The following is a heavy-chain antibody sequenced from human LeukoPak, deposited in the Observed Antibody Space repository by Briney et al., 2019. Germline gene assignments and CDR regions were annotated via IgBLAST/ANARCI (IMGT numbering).Heavy chain of an antibody. CDR2: IYPGDSDI. D-gene: IGHD2-15*01. CDR3: ARRDSAHGFDY. CDR1: GYIFTSYW. V-gene: IGHV5-51*01. Sequence: GESLKISCKGSGYIFTSYWIGWVRPMPGKGLEWMGIIYPGDSDIIYSPSFQGQVTVSADKSINTAYLQWSSLKAPDTAMYYCARRDSAHGFDYWGQGTLVTVSS. J-gene: IGHJ4*02.